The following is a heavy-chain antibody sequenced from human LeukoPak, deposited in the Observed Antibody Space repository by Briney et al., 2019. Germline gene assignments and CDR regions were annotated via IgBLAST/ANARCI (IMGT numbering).Heavy chain of an antibody. Sequence: PSETLSLTCAVYGGSFGGYYWSWIRQPPGKGLEWIGEINHSGSTNYNPSLKSRVTISVDTSKNQFSLKLSSVTAADTAVYYCARAKYCSSTSCYKPLNFDYWGQGTLVTVSS. V-gene: IGHV4-34*01. D-gene: IGHD2-2*02. CDR2: INHSGST. CDR1: GGSFGGYY. J-gene: IGHJ4*02. CDR3: ARAKYCSSTSCYKPLNFDY.